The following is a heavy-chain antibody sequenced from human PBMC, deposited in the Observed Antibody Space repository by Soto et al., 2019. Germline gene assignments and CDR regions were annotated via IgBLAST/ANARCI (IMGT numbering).Heavy chain of an antibody. CDR2: IWYDGSNK. CDR3: ARALYYDSSGYYHYYDGMDV. Sequence: GGSLRLSCAASGFTFSSYGMHWVRQAPGKGLEWVAVIWYDGSNKYYADSVKGRFTISRDNSKNTLYLQMNILRAEDTAVYYCARALYYDSSGYYHYYDGMDVWGQGTTVTVSS. V-gene: IGHV3-33*01. D-gene: IGHD3-22*01. CDR1: GFTFSSYG. J-gene: IGHJ6*02.